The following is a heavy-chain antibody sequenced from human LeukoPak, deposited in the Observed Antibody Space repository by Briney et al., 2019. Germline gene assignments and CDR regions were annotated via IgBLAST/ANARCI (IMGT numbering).Heavy chain of an antibody. D-gene: IGHD3-22*01. CDR3: ARDYYDNSGYPVYFDY. J-gene: IGHJ4*02. CDR1: GFTFSTYN. CDR2: ISSSGSTI. V-gene: IGHV3-21*04. Sequence: PGGSLRLSCAASGFTFSTYNMNWVRQAPGKGLEWVSSISSSGSTIYYADSVKGRFTISRDNAKNSLYLQMNSLRAEDTAVYFCARDYYDNSGYPVYFDYWGQGTLVTVSS.